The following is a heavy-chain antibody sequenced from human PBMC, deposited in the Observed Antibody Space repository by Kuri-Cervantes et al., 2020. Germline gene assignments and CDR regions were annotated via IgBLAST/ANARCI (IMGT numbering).Heavy chain of an antibody. CDR2: INHSGRT. D-gene: IGHD1-26*01. CDR1: GGAFSDYY. V-gene: IGHV4-34*01. J-gene: IGHJ6*03. CDR3: ARGLVDFYYYMDV. Sequence: SETLSLTCAVYGGAFSDYYWNWIRQPPGKGLEWIGEINHSGRTNYNPSLKSRVTISIDTSKNQFSLRLTSVTAADTAVYYCARGLVDFYYYMDVWGKGTTVTVSS.